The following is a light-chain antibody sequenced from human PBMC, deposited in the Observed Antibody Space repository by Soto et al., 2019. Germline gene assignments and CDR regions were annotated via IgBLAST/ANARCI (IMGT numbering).Light chain of an antibody. V-gene: IGKV3-15*01. CDR1: QSVRSK. Sequence: EIVVTQSPATLSVSPGERATLSCRASQSVRSKLAWYQHKPGQAPRLLIYDVSTRATGIPARFSGSGSGTEFTLTISSLQSEDFAVYYCQQYNKWPPWTFGQGTKVEIK. J-gene: IGKJ1*01. CDR2: DVS. CDR3: QQYNKWPPWT.